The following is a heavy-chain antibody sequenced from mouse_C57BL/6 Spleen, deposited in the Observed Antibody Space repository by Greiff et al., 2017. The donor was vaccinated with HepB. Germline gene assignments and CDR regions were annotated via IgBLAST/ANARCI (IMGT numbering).Heavy chain of an antibody. Sequence: QVTLKESGPGILQPSQTLSLTCSFSGFSLSTFGMGVGWIRQPSGKGLEWLAHIWWDDDKYYNPALKSRLTISKDTSKNQVFLKIANVDTADTATYYCARCYYGEGGDYFDYWGQGTTLTVSS. CDR3: ARCYYGEGGDYFDY. D-gene: IGHD1-1*01. V-gene: IGHV8-8*01. CDR1: GFSLSTFGMG. CDR2: IWWDDDK. J-gene: IGHJ2*01.